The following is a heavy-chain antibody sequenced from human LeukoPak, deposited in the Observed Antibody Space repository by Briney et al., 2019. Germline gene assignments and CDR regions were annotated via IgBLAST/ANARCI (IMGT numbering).Heavy chain of an antibody. J-gene: IGHJ3*02. CDR3: AKSRGSVVDAFDI. D-gene: IGHD5-12*01. V-gene: IGHV3-23*01. CDR1: GFTFSSYA. Sequence: PGGSLRLSCAASGFTFSSYAMSWVRQAPGKGLEWVSAISSSGDSTYYADSVKGRFTISRDKSKNTLCLQMNSLRVEDTAVCYCAKSRGSVVDAFDIWGQGTMVTVSS. CDR2: ISSSGDST.